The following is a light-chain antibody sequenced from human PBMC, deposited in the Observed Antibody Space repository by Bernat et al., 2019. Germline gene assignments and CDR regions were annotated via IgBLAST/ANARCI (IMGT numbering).Light chain of an antibody. CDR1: SSDVGGYNY. CDR3: SSYTSSSTWV. J-gene: IGLJ3*02. CDR2: DVS. Sequence: QSALTQPASVSGSPGQSITISCTGTSSDVGGYNYVSWYQQHPGKAPKLMIYDVSNRPSGVSNRFSGSKSGNTASLTISGLHAEDDADYYCSSYTSSSTWVFGGWPKLTVL. V-gene: IGLV2-14*01.